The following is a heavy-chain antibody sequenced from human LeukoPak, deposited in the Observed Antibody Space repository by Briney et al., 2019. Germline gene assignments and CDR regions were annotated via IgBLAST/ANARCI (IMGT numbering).Heavy chain of an antibody. Sequence: GGSLRLSCAASGFTFSGYAMSWVRQAPGKGLEWVSAISGSGGSTYYADSVKGRFTISRDNSKNTLYLQMNSLRAEDTAVYYCAREPSSDSSSSPDYWGQGTLVTVSS. CDR3: AREPSSDSSSSPDY. V-gene: IGHV3-23*01. D-gene: IGHD6-6*01. CDR2: ISGSGGST. J-gene: IGHJ4*02. CDR1: GFTFSGYA.